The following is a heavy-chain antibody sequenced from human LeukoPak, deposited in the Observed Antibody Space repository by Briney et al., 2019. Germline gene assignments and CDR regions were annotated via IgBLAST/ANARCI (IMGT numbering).Heavy chain of an antibody. Sequence: GGSLRLSCAASGFTFSSYAMSWVRQAPGKGLEWVSAISGSGGSTYYPDSFVKGRFTISRDNSKNTLYLQMNSLRAEDTAVYYCAKDGYDYVWGSYRPDYWGQGTLVTVSS. V-gene: IGHV3-23*01. D-gene: IGHD3-16*02. J-gene: IGHJ4*02. CDR1: GFTFSSYA. CDR2: ISGSGGST. CDR3: AKDGYDYVWGSYRPDY.